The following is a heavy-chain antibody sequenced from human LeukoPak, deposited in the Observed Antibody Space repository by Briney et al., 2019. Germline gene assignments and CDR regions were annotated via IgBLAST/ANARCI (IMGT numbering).Heavy chain of an antibody. CDR1: GGTFSSYA. Sequence: GASVKVSCKASGGTFSSYAISWVRQAPGQGLEWMGGIIPIFGTANYAQKFQGRVTITADESTSTAYMELSSLRSEDTAVYYCARANGNRGYDPLDYWGQGTLVTVSS. J-gene: IGHJ4*02. V-gene: IGHV1-69*13. D-gene: IGHD5-12*01. CDR3: ARANGNRGYDPLDY. CDR2: IIPIFGTA.